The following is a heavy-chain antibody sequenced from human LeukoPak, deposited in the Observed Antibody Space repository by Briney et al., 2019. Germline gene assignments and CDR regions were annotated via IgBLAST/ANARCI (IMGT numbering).Heavy chain of an antibody. V-gene: IGHV3-43*01. CDR3: AKDTDEGTNSFFDY. CDR2: ITWHGGST. CDR1: GFTFDDYT. D-gene: IGHD4-23*01. J-gene: IGHJ4*02. Sequence: PGGSLRLSCAASGFTFDDYTMHWVRQAPGKGLEWVSLITWHGGSTYYADSVRGRFTISRDNSRNSLYLQMNSLRTEDTALYYCAKDTDEGTNSFFDYWGQGTLVTVSS.